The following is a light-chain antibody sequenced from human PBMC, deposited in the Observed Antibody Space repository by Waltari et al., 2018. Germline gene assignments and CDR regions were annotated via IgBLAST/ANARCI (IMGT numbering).Light chain of an antibody. Sequence: EIVLTQSPATLSLSPGERATLSCRASQSVSSYLVWYQQQPGQTPRLLIYGASNRATGIPARFSGSGSGTDFTLTISSLESEDFAVYYWHQRSNWPITFGQGTRLEIK. CDR3: HQRSNWPIT. J-gene: IGKJ5*01. V-gene: IGKV3-11*01. CDR1: QSVSSY. CDR2: GAS.